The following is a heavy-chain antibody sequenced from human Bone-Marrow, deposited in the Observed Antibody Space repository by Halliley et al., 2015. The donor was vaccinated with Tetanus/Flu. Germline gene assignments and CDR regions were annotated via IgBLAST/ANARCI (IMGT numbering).Heavy chain of an antibody. Sequence: CAASGFTFSIYGMHWLRQAPGKGLEWVAVIWFDGSNKYYTDSVKGRFTISRDNSKNTLDLQMNSLRAEDTAVYYCARANYGSGGNYYYGLDVWGQGTTVTVSS. V-gene: IGHV3-33*01. CDR2: IWFDGSNK. CDR1: GFTFSIYG. J-gene: IGHJ6*02. D-gene: IGHD3-10*01. CDR3: ARANYGSGGNYYYGLDV.